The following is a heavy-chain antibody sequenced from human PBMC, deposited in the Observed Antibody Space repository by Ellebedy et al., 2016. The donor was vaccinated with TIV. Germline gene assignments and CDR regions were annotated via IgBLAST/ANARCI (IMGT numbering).Heavy chain of an antibody. D-gene: IGHD5-24*01. V-gene: IGHV3-11*04. CDR3: AIIFGDGYTELDY. CDR2: ISDISHAM. CDR1: GSNFNNYY. J-gene: IGHJ4*02. Sequence: PGGSLRLSCTASGSNFNNYYMAWIRQAPGKGLDWVSFISDISHAMYYPDPVRGRFTVSRANADNSLFLEMHTLRAEDTAVYYCAIIFGDGYTELDYWGQGTLVTVSS.